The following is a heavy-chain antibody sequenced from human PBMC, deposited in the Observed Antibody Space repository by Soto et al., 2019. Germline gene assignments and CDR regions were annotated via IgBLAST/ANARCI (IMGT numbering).Heavy chain of an antibody. D-gene: IGHD7-27*01. CDR1: GGSISSSNW. CDR3: ARVLWGPNCFDP. V-gene: IGHV4-4*02. CDR2: IYHSGST. J-gene: IGHJ5*02. Sequence: QVQLQESGPGLVKPSGTLSLTCAVSGGSISSSNWWSWVRQPPGKGLEWIGEIYHSGSTNYNPSLRSRGTISVDKSKNQFSLKLSSVTAADTAVYYCARVLWGPNCFDPWGQGTLVTVSS.